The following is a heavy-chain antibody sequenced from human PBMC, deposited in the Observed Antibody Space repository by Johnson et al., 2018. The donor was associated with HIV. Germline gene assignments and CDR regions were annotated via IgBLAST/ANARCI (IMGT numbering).Heavy chain of an antibody. CDR3: AKGALEWELLAGDAFDI. D-gene: IGHD1-26*01. Sequence: VQLVESGGGLVQPGGSLRLSCAASGFTFDDYTMHWVRQAPGKGLEWVSLISWDGGSTYYADSVKGRFTISRDNSKNSLYLQMNSLRTEDTALYYCAKGALEWELLAGDAFDIWGQGTMVTVSS. CDR2: ISWDGGST. J-gene: IGHJ3*02. V-gene: IGHV3-43*01. CDR1: GFTFDDYT.